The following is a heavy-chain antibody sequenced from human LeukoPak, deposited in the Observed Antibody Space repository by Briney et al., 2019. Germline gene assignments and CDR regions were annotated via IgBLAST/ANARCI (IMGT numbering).Heavy chain of an antibody. CDR1: GFTFSSFH. CDR3: AKRGYTYGGHFDY. D-gene: IGHD5-18*01. V-gene: IGHV3-23*01. CDR2: ISGSGETT. Sequence: GGSLKLSCEASGFTFSSFHMSWVRQAPGKGLEWVSAISGSGETTYYADSVKGRFTVSRDNSKNTLYVQMDSLRAEDMVVYYCAKRGYTYGGHFDYWGQGALVTVSS. J-gene: IGHJ4*02.